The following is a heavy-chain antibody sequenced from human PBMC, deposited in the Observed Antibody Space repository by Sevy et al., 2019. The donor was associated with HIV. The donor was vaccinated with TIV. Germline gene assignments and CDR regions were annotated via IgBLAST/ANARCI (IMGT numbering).Heavy chain of an antibody. CDR2: MYSDGST. V-gene: IGHV3-66*01. J-gene: IGHJ3*01. CDR3: ARERDRQALNV. Sequence: GGSLRLSCAASGFPVSSNYMSWVRQAPGKGLEWVSVMYSDGSTYHADSVKGRFTISRDNSKNTLFMQVNSLRAEDTALYYCARERDRQALNVWGQGTMVTVSS. CDR1: GFPVSSNY.